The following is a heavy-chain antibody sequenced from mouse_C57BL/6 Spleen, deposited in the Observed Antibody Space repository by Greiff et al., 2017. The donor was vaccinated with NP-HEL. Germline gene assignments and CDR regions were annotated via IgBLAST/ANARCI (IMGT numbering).Heavy chain of an antibody. CDR2: ISSGSSTI. CDR1: GFTFSDYG. Sequence: EVHLVESGGGLVKPGGSLKLSCAASGFTFSDYGMHWVRQAPEKGLEWVAYISSGSSTIYYADTVKGRFTISRDNAKNTLFLQMTSLRSEDTAMYYCARGDDGYYGMDYWGQGTSVTVSS. V-gene: IGHV5-17*01. J-gene: IGHJ4*01. CDR3: ARGDDGYYGMDY. D-gene: IGHD2-3*01.